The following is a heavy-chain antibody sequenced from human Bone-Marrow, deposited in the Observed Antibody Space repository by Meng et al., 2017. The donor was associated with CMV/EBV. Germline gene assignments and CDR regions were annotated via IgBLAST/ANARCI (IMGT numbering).Heavy chain of an antibody. CDR3: AKEQTSSRRFLEGGPNFDL. CDR1: GFTFDDYA. D-gene: IGHD3-3*01. CDR2: ISYDGSNK. V-gene: IGHV3-30-3*01. J-gene: IGHJ2*01. Sequence: GESLKISCAASGFTFDDYAMHWVRQAPGKGLEWVAVISYDGSNKYYADSVKGRFTISRDNSRNTLFLQMNSLRPDDTALYYCAKEQTSSRRFLEGGPNFDLWGRGTLVTVSS.